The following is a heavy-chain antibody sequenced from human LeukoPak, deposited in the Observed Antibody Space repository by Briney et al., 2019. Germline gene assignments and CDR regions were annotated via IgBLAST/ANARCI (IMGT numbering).Heavy chain of an antibody. D-gene: IGHD2-21*01. CDR2: ISYDGSNK. CDR3: AKAPVTSCRGAYCYPFDS. J-gene: IGHJ4*02. Sequence: GGSLRLSCAAPGYTFRSHALVSGRQAPGKGLEWVSFISYDGSNKVHADSVRGRFTISRDNSKNTLYLQMNSLRAEDAAVYFCAKAPVTSCRGAYCYPFDSWGQGTLVTVSS. V-gene: IGHV3-30-3*01. CDR1: GYTFRSHA.